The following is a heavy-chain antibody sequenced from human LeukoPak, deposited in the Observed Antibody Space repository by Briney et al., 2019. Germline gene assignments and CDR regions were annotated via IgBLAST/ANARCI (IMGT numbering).Heavy chain of an antibody. Sequence: GGSLRLSCAASGFTFSNYWMSWVRQAPGKGLEWVANIKQDGSEKYYVDSVKGRFTISRDNAKNSLYLQMNSLRAEDTAVYYCARDLGYNWNVYYYGMDVWGQGTTVTVSS. CDR3: ARDLGYNWNVYYYGMDV. CDR2: IKQDGSEK. J-gene: IGHJ6*02. CDR1: GFTFSNYW. D-gene: IGHD1-20*01. V-gene: IGHV3-7*01.